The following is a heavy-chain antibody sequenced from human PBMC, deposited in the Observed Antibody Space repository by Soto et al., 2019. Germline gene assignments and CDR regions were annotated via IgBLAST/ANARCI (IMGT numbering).Heavy chain of an antibody. CDR1: GYSFTSHW. D-gene: IGHD5-18*01. Sequence: GESLKISCKGSGYSFTSHWIGWVRQTPGRGLEWMGIIYPGDSDTRYSPSFQGQVTISADQSITTAYLLWSSLKAADTAIYYCARQLEDGYSYGYGYFGQGTLVPFSS. CDR3: ARQLEDGYSYGYGY. V-gene: IGHV5-51*01. J-gene: IGHJ4*02. CDR2: IYPGDSDT.